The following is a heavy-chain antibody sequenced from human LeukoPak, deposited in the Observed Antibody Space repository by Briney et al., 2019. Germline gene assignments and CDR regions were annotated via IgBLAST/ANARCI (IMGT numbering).Heavy chain of an antibody. J-gene: IGHJ4*02. V-gene: IGHV1-24*01. CDR3: AKDRSGGGDY. D-gene: IGHD3-10*01. CDR2: FDPEDGET. CDR1: GYTLTELS. Sequence: ASVKVSCKVSGYTLTELSMHWVRQAPGKGLEWMGGFDPEDGETIYAQKFQGRVTITTDESTSTAYMELSSLRSDDTAVYYCAKDRSGGGDYWGQGTLVTVSS.